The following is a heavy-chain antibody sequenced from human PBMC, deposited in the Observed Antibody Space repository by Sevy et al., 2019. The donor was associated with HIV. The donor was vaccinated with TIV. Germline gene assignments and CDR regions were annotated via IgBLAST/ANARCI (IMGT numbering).Heavy chain of an antibody. J-gene: IGHJ4*02. D-gene: IGHD6-6*01. CDR1: GFTFSSYA. V-gene: IGHV3-23*01. CDR2: ISGSGGST. CDR3: AKATISSSSFDY. Sequence: GGSLRLSCTASGFTFSSYAMSWVRQAPGKGLEWVSAISGSGGSTYYADSVKGRFTISRDNSKNTLYLQMNSLRAEDTAVYYCAKATISSSSFDYWGQGTLVTVSS.